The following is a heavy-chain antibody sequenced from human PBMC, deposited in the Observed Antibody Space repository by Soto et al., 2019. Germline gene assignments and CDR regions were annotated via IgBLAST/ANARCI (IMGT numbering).Heavy chain of an antibody. J-gene: IGHJ5*02. CDR1: GYTFTSYG. V-gene: IGHV1-18*01. CDR2: ISAYHGNT. D-gene: IGHD2-21*01. CDR3: ERSYGSASWFDP. Sequence: QVQLVQSGAEVKKPGASVKVSCKASGYTFTSYGISWVRQAPGQGLEWMGWISAYHGNTNYAQKLQGRVTMTTDTSPRTAYLALRSLRSDDTAVYSFERSYGSASWFDPWGQGTLVTVSS.